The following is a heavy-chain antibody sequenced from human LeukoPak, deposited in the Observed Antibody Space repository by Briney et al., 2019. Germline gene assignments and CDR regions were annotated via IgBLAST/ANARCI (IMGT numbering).Heavy chain of an antibody. CDR1: GFTFSDYH. CDR2: ISLSSTYT. D-gene: IGHD3-22*01. J-gene: IGHJ4*02. CDR3: ARGAYYYED. Sequence: PGGSLRLSCAASGFTFSDYHMSWIRQAPGKGLEWVSYISLSSTYTNYADSVKGRFTISRDNAKNLLYLQMNSLRVEDTAVYYCARGAYYYEDWGQGTLVTVSS. V-gene: IGHV3-11*06.